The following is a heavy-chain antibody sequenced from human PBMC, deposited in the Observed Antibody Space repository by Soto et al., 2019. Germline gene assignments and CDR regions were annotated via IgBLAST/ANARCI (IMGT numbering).Heavy chain of an antibody. CDR1: SDSISSYY. Sequence: SETLSLTCTVSSDSISSYYWSWIRQPPGKGLEWIGYIYYSGSTNRNPSLKSRVTISIDMSKNQFSLTLRSVTAADTAVYYCARLRALTGRPSYFDSWGQGTLVTVSS. D-gene: IGHD6-19*01. V-gene: IGHV4-59*08. J-gene: IGHJ4*02. CDR3: ARLRALTGRPSYFDS. CDR2: IYYSGST.